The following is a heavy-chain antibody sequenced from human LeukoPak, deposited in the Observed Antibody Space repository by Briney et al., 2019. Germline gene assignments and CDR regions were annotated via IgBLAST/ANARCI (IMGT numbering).Heavy chain of an antibody. CDR2: IYYSGNT. D-gene: IGHD2-2*02. CDR1: GGSISSYY. V-gene: IGHV4-59*08. J-gene: IGHJ4*02. Sequence: SETLSLTCTVSGGSISSYYWSWIRQPPGKGLEWIGYIYYSGNTNYNPPLKSRVTISVDTSKNQFSLKLSSVTAADTAVYYCARQAAAIRYYFDYWGQGTLVTVSS. CDR3: ARQAAAIRYYFDY.